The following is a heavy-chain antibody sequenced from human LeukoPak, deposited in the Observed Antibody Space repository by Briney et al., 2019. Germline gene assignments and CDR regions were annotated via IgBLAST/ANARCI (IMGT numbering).Heavy chain of an antibody. D-gene: IGHD1-1*01. CDR3: AREGTAGTNLNWFDP. CDR2: ISYSGST. CDR1: GVSISSYY. J-gene: IGHJ5*02. Sequence: SETLSLTCTVSGVSISSYYWSWIRQPPGKGLEWIGYISYSGSTSFNPSLKSRVTISVDTSKNQFSLKLSSVTAADTAVYYCAREGTAGTNLNWFDPWGQGTLVTVSS. V-gene: IGHV4-59*01.